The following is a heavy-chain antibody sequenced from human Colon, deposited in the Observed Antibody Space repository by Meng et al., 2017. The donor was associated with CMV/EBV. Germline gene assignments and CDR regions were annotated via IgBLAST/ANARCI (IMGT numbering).Heavy chain of an antibody. J-gene: IGHJ3*02. CDR2: ISYSGST. V-gene: IGHV4-61*01. CDR1: GGSVSSGSYY. Sequence: SETLSLTCTVSGGSVSSGSYYWNWIRQPPGNGLEWIAYISYSGSTNYNPSLKSRVTISVDTSKNQFSLKLSSVTAADTAVYYCARDETGTDAFDIWGQGTMVTVSS. CDR3: ARDETGTDAFDI. D-gene: IGHD1-1*01.